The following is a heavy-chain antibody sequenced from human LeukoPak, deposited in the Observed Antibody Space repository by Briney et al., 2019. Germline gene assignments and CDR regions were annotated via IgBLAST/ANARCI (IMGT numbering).Heavy chain of an antibody. CDR3: ATYDSGWYLTY. D-gene: IGHD6-19*01. CDR1: GFTFTTYG. CDR2: IDRDSSIT. Sequence: PGRSLRLSCAASGFTFTTYGMHWVRQAPGKGLEWVSFIDRDSSITYYADSVRGRFIISRDNARNSLFLQMNSLRAEDTAVYFCATYDSGWYLTYWGQGTLVTVSS. V-gene: IGHV3-48*01. J-gene: IGHJ4*02.